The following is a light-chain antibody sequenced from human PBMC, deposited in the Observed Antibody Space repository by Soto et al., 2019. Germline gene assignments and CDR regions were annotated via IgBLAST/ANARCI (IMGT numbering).Light chain of an antibody. CDR3: CSYADSTTYV. J-gene: IGLJ1*01. CDR1: SSDAGTYNL. V-gene: IGLV2-23*01. CDR2: EGS. Sequence: QSVLTQPASVSGSPGQSITISCTGTSSDAGTYNLVSWYQQHPGKAPKLMTYEGSKWPSGVSNRFSGSKSGNTASLTISGLQAEDEADYYCCSYADSTTYVFGTGTKVTVL.